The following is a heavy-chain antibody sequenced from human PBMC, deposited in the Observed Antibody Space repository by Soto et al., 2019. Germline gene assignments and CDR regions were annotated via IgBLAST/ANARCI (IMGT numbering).Heavy chain of an antibody. J-gene: IGHJ5*02. Sequence: QVQLVQSGAEVKKPGSSGKVSCKTSGDTFSTYAINWVRQPPGQGLEWMGGIIPIFGTANYAQKFQARVTITADRSTSTAYMELSRLTSEDTAVYFCARGGRSVVVAATPRWFDPWGQGTLVTVSS. V-gene: IGHV1-69*06. CDR3: ARGGRSVVVAATPRWFDP. CDR2: IIPIFGTA. CDR1: GDTFSTYA. D-gene: IGHD2-15*01.